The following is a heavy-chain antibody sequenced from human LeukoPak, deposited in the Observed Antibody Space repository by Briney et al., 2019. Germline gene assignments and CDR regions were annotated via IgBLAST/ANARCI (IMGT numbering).Heavy chain of an antibody. CDR1: GFTFSISR. CDR3: ARGIDSAWYLYILH. D-gene: IGHD6-13*01. Sequence: PGGSLRLSCAASGFTFSISRMSWVRQAPGRGLEWVANIKQDGSEKYYVDSVKGRFTISRDNAKNSLYLQMNSLRAEDAAVYYCARGIDSAWYLYILHWGQGTLVTVSS. CDR2: IKQDGSEK. J-gene: IGHJ1*01. V-gene: IGHV3-7*05.